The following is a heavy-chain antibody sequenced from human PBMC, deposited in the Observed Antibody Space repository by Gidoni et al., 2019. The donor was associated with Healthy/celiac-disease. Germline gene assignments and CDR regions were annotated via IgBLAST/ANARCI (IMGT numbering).Heavy chain of an antibody. CDR1: GGTFSSYA. Sequence: QVQLVQSGAEVKKPGSSVKVSCKASGGTFSSYAISWVRQAPGQGLEWMGRIIPILGIANYAQKFQGRVTITADKSTSTAYMELSSLRSEDTAVYYCAREMATIPSADYYYYYGMDVWGQGTTVTVSS. D-gene: IGHD5-12*01. V-gene: IGHV1-69*09. CDR2: IIPILGIA. CDR3: AREMATIPSADYYYYYGMDV. J-gene: IGHJ6*02.